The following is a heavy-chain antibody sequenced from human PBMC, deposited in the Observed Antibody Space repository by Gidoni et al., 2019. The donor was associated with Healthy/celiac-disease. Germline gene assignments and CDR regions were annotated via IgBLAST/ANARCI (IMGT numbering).Heavy chain of an antibody. CDR2: IIPIFGTA. Sequence: QVQLVQSGAAVKKPGSSVTVSCKASGGTFSSHAISWVRQAPGQGLEWMGGIIPIFGTANYAQKFQGRVTITADKSTSTAYMELSSLRSEDTAVYYCARLGPTTTGYYYGMDVWGQGTTVTVSS. V-gene: IGHV1-69*06. CDR1: GGTFSSHA. CDR3: ARLGPTTTGYYYGMDV. D-gene: IGHD1-26*01. J-gene: IGHJ6*02.